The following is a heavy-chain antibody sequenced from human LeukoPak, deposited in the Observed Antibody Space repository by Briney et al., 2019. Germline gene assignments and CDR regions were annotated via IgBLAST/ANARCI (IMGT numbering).Heavy chain of an antibody. J-gene: IGHJ3*02. CDR3: AAGTNYDILTTYAFDI. CDR2: IYSGGST. D-gene: IGHD3-9*01. Sequence: PGGSLRLSCAASGFTVSSNYMSWVRQAPGKGLEWVSVIYSGGSTYYADSVKGRFTISRDNSKNTLYLQMNSLRAEDTAVCYCAAGTNYDILTTYAFDIWGQGTMVTVSS. V-gene: IGHV3-66*01. CDR1: GFTVSSNY.